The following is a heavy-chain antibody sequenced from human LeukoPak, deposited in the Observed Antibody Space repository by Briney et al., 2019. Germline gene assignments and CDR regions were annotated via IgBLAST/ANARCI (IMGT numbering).Heavy chain of an antibody. Sequence: SETLSLTCAVSGSSISSGGYSWSWIRQPPGKGLEWIGYIYHSGSTYYNPSLKSRVTISVDRSKNQFSLKLSSVTAADTAVYYCARDMRYCSSTSCTNWFDPWGQGTLVTVSS. CDR2: IYHSGST. CDR3: ARDMRYCSSTSCTNWFDP. V-gene: IGHV4-30-2*01. CDR1: GSSISSGGYS. D-gene: IGHD2-2*01. J-gene: IGHJ5*02.